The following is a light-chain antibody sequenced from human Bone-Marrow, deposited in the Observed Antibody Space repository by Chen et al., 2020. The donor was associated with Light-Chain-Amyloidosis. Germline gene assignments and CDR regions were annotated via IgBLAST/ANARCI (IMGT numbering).Light chain of an antibody. CDR3: QQYGTSPLT. Sequence: EIVLMQSPGTLSLSPGEGANLSCRASKTISSNYLTWYQQKFGQAPRLLIYGSSSRATCIPDRFTGSGSGTDFTLTINRLEPEDFAMYYYQQYGTSPLTFGGGTKVEIK. J-gene: IGKJ4*01. V-gene: IGKV3-20*01. CDR2: GSS. CDR1: KTISSNY.